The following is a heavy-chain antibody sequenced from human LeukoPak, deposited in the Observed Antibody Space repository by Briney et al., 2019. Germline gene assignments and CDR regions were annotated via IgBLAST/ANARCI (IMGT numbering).Heavy chain of an antibody. Sequence: ASVKVSCKASGGTFSSYAISWVRQAPGQGIEWIGGIIPIFGTANYSQTVQGRVTITADASTSTAYMELSSLRSEDTAVYYCARVRSYCSSTSCRYNQAFDIWGQGTMVTVSS. J-gene: IGHJ3*02. V-gene: IGHV1-69*13. D-gene: IGHD2-2*01. CDR2: IIPIFGTA. CDR1: GGTFSSYA. CDR3: ARVRSYCSSTSCRYNQAFDI.